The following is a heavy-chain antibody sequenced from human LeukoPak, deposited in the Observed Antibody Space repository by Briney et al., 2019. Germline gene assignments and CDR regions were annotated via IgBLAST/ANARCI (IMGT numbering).Heavy chain of an antibody. CDR2: ISSSSTYI. CDR1: GLTFSNYN. CDR3: ARSQTPGIAAAGGFDP. D-gene: IGHD6-13*01. J-gene: IGHJ5*02. V-gene: IGHV3-21*01. Sequence: GGSLRLSCAASGLTFSNYNMNWVRQAPGKGLEWVSSISSSSTYIYYAESLKGRFTISRDNAKNSLFLQMNSLRAEDTAVYYCARSQTPGIAAAGGFDPWGQGALVTVSS.